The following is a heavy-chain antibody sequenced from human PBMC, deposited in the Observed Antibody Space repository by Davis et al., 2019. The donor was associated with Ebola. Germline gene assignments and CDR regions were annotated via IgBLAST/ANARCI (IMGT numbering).Heavy chain of an antibody. CDR3: ARDLVSGSGWGDYGMDV. CDR1: GFTFSRYG. J-gene: IGHJ6*02. Sequence: GESLKISCEASGFTFSRYGMHWVRQAPGKGPEWLTYIFFDGSETFYADSVKGRFTISRDNSKNTLYLQMGRLRSDDTAVYYCARDLVSGSGWGDYGMDVWGQGTTVTVSS. CDR2: IFFDGSET. D-gene: IGHD6-19*01. V-gene: IGHV3-30*03.